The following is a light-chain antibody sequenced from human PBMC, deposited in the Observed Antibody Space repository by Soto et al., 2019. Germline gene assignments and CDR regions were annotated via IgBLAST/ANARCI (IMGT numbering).Light chain of an antibody. J-gene: IGKJ5*01. CDR2: AAS. CDR1: QGINSW. V-gene: IGKV1D-12*01. Sequence: DLQMTQSPSSVSASVGDRVTITCRASQGINSWLAWYQQKPGRAPKLLIYAASILQSGVPSRFSGSGSGTLFTLTITSLQPEDFATYYCHQLKSFPITFGQGTRLETK. CDR3: HQLKSFPIT.